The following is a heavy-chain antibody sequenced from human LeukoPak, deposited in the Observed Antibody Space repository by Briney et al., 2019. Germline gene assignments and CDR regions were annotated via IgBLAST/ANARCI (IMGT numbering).Heavy chain of an antibody. CDR1: GFSLSSYG. J-gene: IGHJ3*02. CDR2: ISYGESNK. V-gene: IGHV3-30*03. CDR3: ATELLRNPGFSLYVSSDTFDI. D-gene: IGHD1-26*01. Sequence: GGPLRLSCAASGFSLSSYGMHWVRQAPGKGLEWVAVISYGESNKNYADSVKGRFTISRDNSKNTLYLQMHSLRAEYTVVYYCATELLRNPGFSLYVSSDTFDIWGQGTMVTVS.